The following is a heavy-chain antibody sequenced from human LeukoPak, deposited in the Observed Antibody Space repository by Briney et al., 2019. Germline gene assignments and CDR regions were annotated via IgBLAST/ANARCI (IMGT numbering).Heavy chain of an antibody. V-gene: IGHV3-23*01. CDR1: GFTFSNFA. D-gene: IGHD6-19*01. Sequence: GGSLRLSCTASGFTFSNFAMSWVRQDPGMGLRWVSSISGSGDSTFYADSVKGRFTISRDNSKNTLYLQMNNLRVDDTATYYCAKDFGIAVADTFQFWGQGTLVTVS. CDR3: AKDFGIAVADTFQF. CDR2: ISGSGDST. J-gene: IGHJ1*01.